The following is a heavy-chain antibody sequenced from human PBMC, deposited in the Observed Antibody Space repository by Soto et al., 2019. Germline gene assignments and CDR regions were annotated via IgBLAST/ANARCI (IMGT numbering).Heavy chain of an antibody. D-gene: IGHD2-2*03. J-gene: IGHJ4*02. CDR2: ISGGGAIT. V-gene: IGHV3-23*01. Sequence: GGSLGRACAAPGFPFSSYTMTWVRQAPGKGLEWVSAISGGGAITYYADSVRGRFTISRDNSKSSLYLRMNSLRAEDTALYYCATGYCSSVTCYNFDFWGQGAMVTVSS. CDR1: GFPFSSYT. CDR3: ATGYCSSVTCYNFDF.